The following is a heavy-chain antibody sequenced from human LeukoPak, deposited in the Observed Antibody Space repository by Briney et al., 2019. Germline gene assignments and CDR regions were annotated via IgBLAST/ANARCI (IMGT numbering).Heavy chain of an antibody. Sequence: GGSLRLSCAASGFTFSSYAMPWVRQAPGKGLEYVSAISSNGGSTYYANSVKGRFTISRDNSKNTLYLQMGSLRAEDMAVYYCARGGAVAGPTYFDYWGQGTLVTVSS. CDR1: GFTFSSYA. CDR2: ISSNGGST. J-gene: IGHJ4*02. D-gene: IGHD6-19*01. CDR3: ARGGAVAGPTYFDY. V-gene: IGHV3-64*01.